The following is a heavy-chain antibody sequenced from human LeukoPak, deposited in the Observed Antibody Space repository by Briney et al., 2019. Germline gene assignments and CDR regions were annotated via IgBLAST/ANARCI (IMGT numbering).Heavy chain of an antibody. CDR1: GGSFSGYY. CDR3: ARKALVYDYVWGSYRSVYFDY. V-gene: IGHV4-34*01. CDR2: INHSGST. J-gene: IGHJ4*02. D-gene: IGHD3-16*02. Sequence: SETLSLTCAVYGGSFSGYYWSWIRQPPGKGLEWIGEINHSGSTNYNPSLKSRVTISVDTSKNQFSLKLSSVTATETAVYYCARKALVYDYVWGSYRSVYFDYWGQGTLVTVSS.